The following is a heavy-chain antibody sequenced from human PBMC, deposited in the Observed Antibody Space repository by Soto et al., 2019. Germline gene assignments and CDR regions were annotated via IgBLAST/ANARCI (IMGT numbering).Heavy chain of an antibody. CDR2: SSGSGVIT. CDR3: AKALVVVAATTTRSYYYYGMDV. Sequence: PGGSLRLSCAASGFTFSSYALRWVRQAPWKGLDWVSASSGSGVITYYADSVKGRFTISRDNHKNTLELQMNSLRAEDTAVYYCAKALVVVAATTTRSYYYYGMDVWGQGTTVTVSS. V-gene: IGHV3-23*01. CDR1: GFTFSSYA. J-gene: IGHJ6*02. D-gene: IGHD2-15*01.